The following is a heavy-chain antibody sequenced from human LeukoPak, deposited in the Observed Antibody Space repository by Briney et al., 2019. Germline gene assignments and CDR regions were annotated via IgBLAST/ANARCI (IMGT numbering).Heavy chain of an antibody. CDR2: IDTDGSDR. J-gene: IGHJ4*02. V-gene: IGHV3-74*01. CDR3: ARGGFIVGANQYFQW. Sequence: GGSLRLSCVASGFTFDRHWMHWVRQAPGKGLVWVSRIDTDGSDRGYAESVKGRFTISREKTKNTLYLQMDSLRVEDTAVYYCARGGFIVGANQYFQWWGQGTRVIVSS. D-gene: IGHD3-16*02. CDR1: GFTFDRHW.